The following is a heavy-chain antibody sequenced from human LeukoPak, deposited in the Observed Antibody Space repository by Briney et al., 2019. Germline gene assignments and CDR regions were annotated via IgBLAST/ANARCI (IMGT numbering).Heavy chain of an antibody. CDR2: IYTSGST. CDR3: ARAGYYYDSSGYWYYMDV. Sequence: SETLSLTCTVSGGSISSYYWSWIRQPAGKGLEWIGRIYTSGSTNYNPNLERRVTMSVDTSKNQFSLKLSSVTAADTAVYYCARAGYYYDSSGYWYYMDVWGKGTTVTISS. J-gene: IGHJ6*03. V-gene: IGHV4-4*07. D-gene: IGHD3-22*01. CDR1: GGSISSYY.